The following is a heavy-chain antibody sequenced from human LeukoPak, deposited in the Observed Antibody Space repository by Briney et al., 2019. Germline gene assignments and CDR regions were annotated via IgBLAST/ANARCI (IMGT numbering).Heavy chain of an antibody. CDR3: ARFHSGPSGWYVLWYFDL. D-gene: IGHD6-19*01. J-gene: IGHJ2*01. CDR2: IYNSEST. V-gene: IGHV4-4*09. CDR1: GGSINSHY. Sequence: SETLSLTCSVSGGSINSHYWSWIRQPPGKRLEWIGYIYNSESTNYNSSLQSRVTMSLDTSKNQLFLKLSSVTAADTAVYYCARFHSGPSGWYVLWYFDLWGRGTLVTVSS.